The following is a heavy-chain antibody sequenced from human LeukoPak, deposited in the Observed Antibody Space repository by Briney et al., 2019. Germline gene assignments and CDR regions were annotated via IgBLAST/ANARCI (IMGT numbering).Heavy chain of an antibody. V-gene: IGHV3-30-3*01. CDR3: ARGGYCSGASCYPVDY. J-gene: IGHJ4*02. CDR2: ISYDGSNE. CDR1: GFAFSNYP. D-gene: IGHD2-15*01. Sequence: GGSLRLSCAASGFAFSNYPMHWVRQAPGKGLEWVAVISYDGSNEYYADSVKGRFTISRDNSKNTLYLQMNSLRPEDTAVYYCARGGYCSGASCYPVDYWGQGTLVAVSS.